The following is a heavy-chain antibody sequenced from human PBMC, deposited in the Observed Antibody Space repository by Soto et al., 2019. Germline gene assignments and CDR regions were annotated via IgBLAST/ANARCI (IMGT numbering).Heavy chain of an antibody. V-gene: IGHV3-48*01. Sequence: PGGSLRLSCAASGFTFSSYSMNWVRQAPGKGLEWVSYISSSSSTIYYADSVKGRFTISRDNAKNSLYLQMNSLRAEDTAVYYCARDYDFWSGYSDAFDIWGQGTMLTVSS. CDR2: ISSSSSTI. D-gene: IGHD3-3*01. CDR3: ARDYDFWSGYSDAFDI. CDR1: GFTFSSYS. J-gene: IGHJ3*02.